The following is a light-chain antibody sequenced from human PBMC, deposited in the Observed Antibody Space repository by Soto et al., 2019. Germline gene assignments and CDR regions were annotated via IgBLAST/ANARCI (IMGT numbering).Light chain of an antibody. CDR1: SSDVGAHNF. CDR2: EVS. V-gene: IGLV2-8*01. J-gene: IGLJ1*01. CDR3: GSYAGSNNYV. Sequence: SSPYPEKKVTISCTGTSSDVGAHNFVSWHQQHPGKAPKLMVYEVSKRPSGVPDRFSGSKSGNTASLTVSGLQAEDEADYYCGSYAGSNNYVFGTGTKVTVL.